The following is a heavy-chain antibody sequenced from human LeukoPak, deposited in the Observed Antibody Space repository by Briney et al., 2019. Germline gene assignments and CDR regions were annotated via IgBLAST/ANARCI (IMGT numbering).Heavy chain of an antibody. V-gene: IGHV4-59*01. Sequence: SETLSLTCTVSGGSISTYHWSWIRQPPGKGLEWIGYIYYTGSTHYNPSLKSRVAVSLDTSKNQFSLKLSSLTAADTAVYYCARGSSGYYYVDYWGQGTLVTVSS. CDR2: IYYTGST. D-gene: IGHD3-22*01. CDR1: GGSISTYH. CDR3: ARGSSGYYYVDY. J-gene: IGHJ4*02.